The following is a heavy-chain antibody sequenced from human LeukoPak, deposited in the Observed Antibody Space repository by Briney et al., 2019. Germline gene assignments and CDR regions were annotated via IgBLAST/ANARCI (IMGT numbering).Heavy chain of an antibody. Sequence: GESLKISCKASGYSFTNFWIGWVRQMPGKGLEWMGIIYPGDSDTKYSPSFQGQVTISADKSISTAYLQWSSLKASDTAMYYCARPNYGASDYWGQGTLVTVSS. J-gene: IGHJ4*02. CDR2: IYPGDSDT. CDR3: ARPNYGASDY. CDR1: GYSFTNFW. D-gene: IGHD4-17*01. V-gene: IGHV5-51*01.